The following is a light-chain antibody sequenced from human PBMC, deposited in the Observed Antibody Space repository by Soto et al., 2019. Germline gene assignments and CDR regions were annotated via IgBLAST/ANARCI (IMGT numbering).Light chain of an antibody. CDR1: QSISSY. V-gene: IGKV1-39*01. CDR3: QQSYSTPRIT. CDR2: AAS. Sequence: DIQMTQSPSSLSASVGDRVTITCRASQSISSYLNWYQQKPGKAPKLLIYAASSLQSGVPSRFSGSGSGTGFTLTISSLQPEDFATYYCQQSYSTPRITFGQGTRLEIK. J-gene: IGKJ5*01.